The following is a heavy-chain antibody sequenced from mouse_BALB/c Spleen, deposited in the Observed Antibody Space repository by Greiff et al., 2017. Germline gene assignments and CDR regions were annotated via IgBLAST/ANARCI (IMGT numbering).Heavy chain of an antibody. V-gene: IGHV5-4*02. D-gene: IGHD4-1*02. CDR2: ISDGGSYT. CDR1: GFTFSDYY. CDR3: ARDVQLGRGGFAY. J-gene: IGHJ3*01. Sequence: VMLVESGGGLVKPGGSLKLSCAASGFTFSDYYMYWVRQTPEKRLEWVATISDGGSYTYYPDSVKGRFTISRDNAKNNLYLQMSSLKSEDTAMYYCARDVQLGRGGFAYWGQGTLVTVSA.